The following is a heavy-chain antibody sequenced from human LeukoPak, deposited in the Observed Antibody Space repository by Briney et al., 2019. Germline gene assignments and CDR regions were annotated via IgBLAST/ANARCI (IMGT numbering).Heavy chain of an antibody. D-gene: IGHD2-15*01. Sequence: SETLSLTCTVSGGSISSYYWSWIRQPPGKGLEWIGYIYYSGSTNYNPSLKSRVTISVDTSKNQFSLKLSSVTAADTAVYYCARAPAGGGTRDWFDPWGQGTLVTVSS. V-gene: IGHV4-59*01. J-gene: IGHJ5*02. CDR2: IYYSGST. CDR3: ARAPAGGGTRDWFDP. CDR1: GGSISSYY.